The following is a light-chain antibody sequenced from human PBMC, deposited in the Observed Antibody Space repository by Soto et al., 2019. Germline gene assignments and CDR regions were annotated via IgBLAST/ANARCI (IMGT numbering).Light chain of an antibody. CDR1: QSVSSSY. V-gene: IGKV3-20*01. CDR2: GAS. CDR3: QQYGGSPRT. Sequence: EIVLTQSPCTLSLSPGERATLSCRASQSVSSSYLAWYQQKPGQAPRLLIYGASSRATGIPDRFRGSGSGTDFTLTISRLEPEDFAVYYCQQYGGSPRTFGQGTKVDIK. J-gene: IGKJ1*01.